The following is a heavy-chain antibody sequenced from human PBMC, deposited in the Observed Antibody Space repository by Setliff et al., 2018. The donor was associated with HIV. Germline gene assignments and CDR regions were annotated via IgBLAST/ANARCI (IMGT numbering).Heavy chain of an antibody. V-gene: IGHV4-39*02. CDR1: GGSISSSNYY. Sequence: SETLSLTCTVSGGSISSSNYYWGWIRQPPGKGLEWIGNIYYSGSTYYNPSLKSRVTISVDTSKNQFSLKLSSVTAADTAVYYCARDGTRQMWGSDYFHNYYIDVWDKGTTVTVSS. D-gene: IGHD1-7*01. CDR3: ARDGTRQMWGSDYFHNYYIDV. CDR2: IYYSGST. J-gene: IGHJ6*03.